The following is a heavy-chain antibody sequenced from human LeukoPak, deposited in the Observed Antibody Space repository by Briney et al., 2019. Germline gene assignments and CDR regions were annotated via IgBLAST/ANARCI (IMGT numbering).Heavy chain of an antibody. V-gene: IGHV4-59*01. CDR2: IYYSGST. CDR3: ARNDFWSGYPFDS. CDR1: GGSISSYY. J-gene: IGHJ4*02. Sequence: TSETLSLTCTVSGGSISSYYWSWIRQPPGKGLERIGYIYYSGSTNYNPSLKSRVTISVDTSKNQFSLKLSSVTAADTAVYYCARNDFWSGYPFDSWGQGTLVTVSS. D-gene: IGHD3-3*01.